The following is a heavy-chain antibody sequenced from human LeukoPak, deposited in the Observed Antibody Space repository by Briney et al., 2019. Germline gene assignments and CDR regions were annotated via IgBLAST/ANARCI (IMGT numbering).Heavy chain of an antibody. CDR3: AKGSSSSRPYYFDY. CDR2: ITDSSTST. Sequence: GGSLRLSCAASGFTFNNYVMNWVRRAPGKGLEWVSVITDSSTSTYYADSVKGRFTISRHNSKNTLYLQMNSLRAEDTAVYYCAKGSSSSRPYYFDYWGQGTLVTVSS. D-gene: IGHD6-13*01. CDR1: GFTFNNYV. V-gene: IGHV3-23*01. J-gene: IGHJ4*02.